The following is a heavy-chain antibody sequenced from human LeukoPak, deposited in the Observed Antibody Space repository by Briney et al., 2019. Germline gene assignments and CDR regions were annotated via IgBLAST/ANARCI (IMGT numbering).Heavy chain of an antibody. CDR1: GYTFTGYY. CDR2: INPNSGGT. J-gene: IGHJ1*01. V-gene: IGHV1-2*04. Sequence: ASVKVSCKASGYTFTGYYMHWVRQAPGQGLEWMGWINPNSGGTNYAQKFQGWVTMTRDTSISTAYMELSRLRSDDTAVYYCARGSSSWYRSHRYDSQHWGQGTLVTVSS. CDR3: ARGSSSWYRSHRYDSQH. D-gene: IGHD6-13*01.